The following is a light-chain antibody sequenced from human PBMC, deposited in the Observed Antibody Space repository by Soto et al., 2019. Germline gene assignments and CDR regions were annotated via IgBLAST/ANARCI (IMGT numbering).Light chain of an antibody. CDR2: EAF. CDR1: SSDVGGHDY. J-gene: IGLJ3*02. V-gene: IGLV2-14*01. CDR3: SSFTSTNTWV. Sequence: QSALTQVASVSGSPGQSITISCTATSSDVGGHDYVSWYLQHPGKAPKLLIYEAFNRPSGVSDRFSGSKSGSTASLTISGLQAEHEGDYYCSSFTSTNTWVFGGGTKLTVL.